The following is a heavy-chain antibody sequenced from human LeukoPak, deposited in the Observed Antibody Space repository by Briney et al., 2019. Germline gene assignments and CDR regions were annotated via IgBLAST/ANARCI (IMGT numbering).Heavy chain of an antibody. CDR1: VGSSSSTIYY. J-gene: IGHJ5*02. V-gene: IGHV4-39*01. CDR2: THYSGTT. CDR3: ARHQSMTWFAP. Sequence: SETLSLTRTVSVGSSSSTIYYWGWIRQPPGRGLEWIGSTHYSGTTCYNPSLKSRVTISVDTSKNQFSLKLRSVTAADTAVYYCARHQSMTWFAPWGQGTLVTVSS.